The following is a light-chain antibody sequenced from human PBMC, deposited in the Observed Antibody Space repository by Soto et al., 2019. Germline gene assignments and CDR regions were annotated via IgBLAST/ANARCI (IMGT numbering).Light chain of an antibody. J-gene: IGKJ1*01. CDR3: QQYNMWPRT. V-gene: IGKV3-15*01. CDR1: QSLGTN. Sequence: EIVMRQSPATLSVSPGERATLSCRASQSLGTNLAWFQQKPGQAPRLLIHGASTRATGTPARFSGSGSGTEFTLTISSLQSEDFAVYYCQQYNMWPRTLGQGTKVDNK. CDR2: GAS.